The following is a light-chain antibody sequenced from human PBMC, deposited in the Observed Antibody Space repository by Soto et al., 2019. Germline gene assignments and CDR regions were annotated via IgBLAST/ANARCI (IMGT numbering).Light chain of an antibody. Sequence: MTQSPSSLSASVGDRVTITCQASQDISNYLDWHLQKPGQSPQLLIYLGSNRASGVPDRLSGSGSGTDFTLKISRVEAEDVGVYYCMQALQTPLTFGGGTKVDIK. V-gene: IGKV2-28*01. CDR3: MQALQTPLT. CDR2: LGS. CDR1: QDISNY. J-gene: IGKJ4*01.